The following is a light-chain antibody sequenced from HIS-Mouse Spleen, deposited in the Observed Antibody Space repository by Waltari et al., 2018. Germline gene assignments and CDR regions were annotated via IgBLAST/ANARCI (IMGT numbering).Light chain of an antibody. Sequence: SYELTQPPSVSVSPGQTASITCSGDKLGDKYACWYQQKPGQSPVLVIYQDSKRPSGIPERFSGSNSGNTATLTISGTQAMDEADYYCQSYDSSLSGVVFGGGTKLTVL. CDR1: KLGDKY. CDR2: QDS. J-gene: IGLJ2*01. CDR3: QSYDSSLSGVV. V-gene: IGLV3-1*01.